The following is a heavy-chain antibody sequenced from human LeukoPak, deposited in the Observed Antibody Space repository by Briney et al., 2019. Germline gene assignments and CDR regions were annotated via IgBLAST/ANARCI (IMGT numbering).Heavy chain of an antibody. J-gene: IGHJ4*02. V-gene: IGHV3-15*07. CDR1: GFTFSSYG. CDR2: IKSKADGETT. Sequence: GGSLRPSCAASGFTFSSYGMHWVRQAPGKGLEWVGRIKSKADGETTDYAAPVQGRFIVSRDDSTATLYLQMNSLQTEDTAVYYCTTGGSVITVTRSYDFWGQGTLVTVSS. D-gene: IGHD4-17*01. CDR3: TTGGSVITVTRSYDF.